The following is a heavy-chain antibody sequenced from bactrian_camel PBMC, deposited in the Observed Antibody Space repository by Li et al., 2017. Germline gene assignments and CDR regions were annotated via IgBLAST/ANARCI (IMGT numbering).Heavy chain of an antibody. V-gene: IGHV3S1*01. D-gene: IGHD2*01. CDR2: IYTRRSDT. J-gene: IGHJ4*01. Sequence: VQLVESGGGSVQAGESLRLSCIFSGATARVYSMGWFRQVPGKEREGVAAIYTRRSDTYYADSVKGRFTISRDSAKNTLYLQMNSLKPEDTAIYYCAADGGSRPGGTCKGAHRHWGQGTQVTVS. CDR1: GATARVYS. CDR3: AADGGSRPGGTCKGAHRH.